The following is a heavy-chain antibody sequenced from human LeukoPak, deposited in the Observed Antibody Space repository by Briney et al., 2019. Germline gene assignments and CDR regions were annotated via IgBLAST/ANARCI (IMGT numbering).Heavy chain of an antibody. CDR3: ARSIVVVVAATSYFDY. CDR1: GFTFSSYE. Sequence: GGSLRLSCAASGFTFSSYEMSWVRQVPGKGLEWVSYISSSGSTIYYADSVKGRFTISRDNAKNSLYLQMNSLRAEDTAVYYCARSIVVVVAATSYFDYWGQGTLVTVSS. V-gene: IGHV3-48*03. CDR2: ISSSGSTI. J-gene: IGHJ4*02. D-gene: IGHD2-15*01.